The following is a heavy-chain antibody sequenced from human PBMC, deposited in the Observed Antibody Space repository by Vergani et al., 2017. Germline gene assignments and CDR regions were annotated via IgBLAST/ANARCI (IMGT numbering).Heavy chain of an antibody. CDR3: AKSYLGSGSYYSHFDY. J-gene: IGHJ4*02. CDR2: ISGRGGST. V-gene: IGHV3-23*01. D-gene: IGHD3-10*01. CDR1: GFTFSNYA. Sequence: EVQLLESGGGLVQPGGSLRLSCAASGFTFSNYAMSWVRQAPGKGLEWVSAISGRGGSTYYADSVKGRFTISRGNSKNTLYLQMNSLRAEDTAVYYCAKSYLGSGSYYSHFDYWGQGTLVTVSS.